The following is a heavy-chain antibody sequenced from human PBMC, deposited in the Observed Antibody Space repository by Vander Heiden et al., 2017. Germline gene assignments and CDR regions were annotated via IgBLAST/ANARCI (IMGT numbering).Heavy chain of an antibody. V-gene: IGHV4-4*02. D-gene: IGHD6-13*01. CDR2: IYHSGST. J-gene: IGHJ4*02. Sequence: QVQLQESGPGLVKPSGTLSPPCAVSGGSISISNWWSSVRHTPGKGLGWIGEIYHSGSTNDNRSLKSRVTISVDKSKNQFSLKLSSVTAADTAVYYCARGMHSSSWYEGFDYWGQGTLVTVSS. CDR3: ARGMHSSSWYEGFDY. CDR1: GGSISISNW.